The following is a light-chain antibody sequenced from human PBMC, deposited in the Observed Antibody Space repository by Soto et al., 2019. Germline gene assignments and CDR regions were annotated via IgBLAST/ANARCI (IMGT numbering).Light chain of an antibody. J-gene: IGKJ3*01. CDR3: QQYGSSPFT. Sequence: EVVLTQFPVTLSLSPGERATLSCRASQSVRSPYLAWYQQKPGQPPRLLIYGASSSATAIPDRFIGSGSGTEFTLTIARLAPEDFAMYYCQQYGSSPFTFGPGTKVDI. CDR1: QSVRSPY. CDR2: GAS. V-gene: IGKV3-20*01.